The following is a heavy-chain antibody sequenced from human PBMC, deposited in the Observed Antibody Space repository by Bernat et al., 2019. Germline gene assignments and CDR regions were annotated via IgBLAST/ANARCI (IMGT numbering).Heavy chain of an antibody. Sequence: EVQLLESGGGLVQPGGSLRVSCAASGFTFNNYAMTWVRQAPGKGLDWVSVIGPNGGDIEYADAVKGRFSISRDNSKNTLYLQMNSLRVEDTAVYYCAKYGSSSLVRYFDLWGRGTLVTVSS. CDR2: IGPNGGDI. CDR1: GFTFNNYA. CDR3: AKYGSSSLVRYFDL. J-gene: IGHJ2*01. D-gene: IGHD6-13*01. V-gene: IGHV3-23*01.